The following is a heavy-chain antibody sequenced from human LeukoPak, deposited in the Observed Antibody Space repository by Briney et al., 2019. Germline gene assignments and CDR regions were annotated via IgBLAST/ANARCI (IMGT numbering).Heavy chain of an antibody. CDR3: AKSRSYDSSGYSFDY. D-gene: IGHD3-22*01. CDR1: GFSFSDYY. J-gene: IGHJ4*02. Sequence: GGSLRLSCAASGFSFSDYYMSWIRQAPGKGLEWVSYISSSGSTTFYVDSVKGRFTISRDNAKNSLFLQMNSLRAEDTAVYYCAKSRSYDSSGYSFDYWGQGTLVTVSS. V-gene: IGHV3-11*04. CDR2: ISSSGSTT.